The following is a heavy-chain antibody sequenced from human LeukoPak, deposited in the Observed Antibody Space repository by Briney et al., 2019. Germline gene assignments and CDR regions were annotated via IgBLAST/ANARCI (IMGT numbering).Heavy chain of an antibody. CDR1: GGSFSGYY. CDR3: ARGTAAAVYYYYMDV. D-gene: IGHD6-13*01. J-gene: IGHJ6*03. CDR2: INHSGST. Sequence: SETLSLTCAVYGGSFSGYYWSWIRQPPGKVLEWIGEINHSGSTNYNPSLKSRVTISVDTSKNQFSLKLSSVTAADTAVYYCARGTAAAVYYYYMDVWGKGTTVTVSS. V-gene: IGHV4-34*01.